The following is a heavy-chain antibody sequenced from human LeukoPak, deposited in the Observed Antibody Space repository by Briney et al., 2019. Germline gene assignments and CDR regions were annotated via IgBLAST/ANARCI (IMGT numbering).Heavy chain of an antibody. D-gene: IGHD2-15*01. Sequence: GGSLRLSCAASGFTFRNYWMSWVRQAPGRGLEWVSAISTTGGTTYYADSVRGRFTISRDNSRNTLYLQMNSLRAEDTAIYYCAKNGDRGAYCSGGTCYPYYYYYMDVWGKGTTVTISS. CDR2: ISTTGGTT. J-gene: IGHJ6*03. CDR3: AKNGDRGAYCSGGTCYPYYYYYMDV. V-gene: IGHV3-23*01. CDR1: GFTFRNYW.